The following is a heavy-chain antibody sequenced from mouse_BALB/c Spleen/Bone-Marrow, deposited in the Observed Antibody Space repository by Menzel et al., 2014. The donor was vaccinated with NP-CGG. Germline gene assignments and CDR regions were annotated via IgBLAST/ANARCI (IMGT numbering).Heavy chain of an antibody. V-gene: IGHV5-6-5*01. CDR2: IYSGGSI. Sequence: EVMLVESGGGLVKSGGSLKLSCAASGFTLSSYAMSWVRQTPEKRLEWVASIYSGGSIYYPDSVKGRFTISRDNARNILYLQMSSLRSEDTAMYYCADGDSFAYWGQGTLVTVSA. D-gene: IGHD2-13*01. CDR1: GFTLSSYA. J-gene: IGHJ3*01. CDR3: ADGDSFAY.